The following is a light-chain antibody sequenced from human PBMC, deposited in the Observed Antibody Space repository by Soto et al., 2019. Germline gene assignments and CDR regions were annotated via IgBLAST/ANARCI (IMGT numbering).Light chain of an antibody. Sequence: DIQMTQSPPSLSASVGDRVTITCRASQSISGYLNWYQQKPGKAPKVLIYAASSLQTGVPSSFSGSGSGTDFTLTISSLQPEDFATYFCQQGYSFPDTFGRGTKLEIK. V-gene: IGKV1-39*01. CDR3: QQGYSFPDT. CDR2: AAS. CDR1: QSISGY. J-gene: IGKJ2*01.